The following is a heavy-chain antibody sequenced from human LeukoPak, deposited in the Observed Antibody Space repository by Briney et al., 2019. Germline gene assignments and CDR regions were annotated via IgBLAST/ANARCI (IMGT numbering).Heavy chain of an antibody. Sequence: GGSLRLSCAASGFTFSDYYMSWIPQAPGKGLEWVSYISSSSSYTNYADPVKGRFTISRDNAKNSLYLQMSSLRVEDTAVYYCARDHYYDTSGYIDYWGQGSLVTVSS. J-gene: IGHJ4*02. V-gene: IGHV3-11*05. D-gene: IGHD3-22*01. CDR3: ARDHYYDTSGYIDY. CDR1: GFTFSDYY. CDR2: ISSSSSYT.